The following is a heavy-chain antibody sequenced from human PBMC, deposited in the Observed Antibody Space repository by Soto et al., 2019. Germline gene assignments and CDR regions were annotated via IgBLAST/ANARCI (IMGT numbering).Heavy chain of an antibody. V-gene: IGHV1-2*02. CDR1: GYPVTAYY. Sequence: QLHLVQSGAVVKKPGASVTVSCSASGYPVTAYYMHWVRQAPGRGLEWMGGINPATGAAKYTQTFEGRVTMPRDTSTSTVFMELGGLTSGDTAVFYCARGGGVGVAGSAAFDMWGQGTLVTVSS. CDR3: ARGGGVGVAGSAAFDM. D-gene: IGHD3-3*01. CDR2: INPATGAA. J-gene: IGHJ3*02.